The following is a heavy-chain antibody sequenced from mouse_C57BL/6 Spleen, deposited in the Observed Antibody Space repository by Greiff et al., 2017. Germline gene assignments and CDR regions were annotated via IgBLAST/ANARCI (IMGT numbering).Heavy chain of an antibody. D-gene: IGHD2-4*01. CDR1: GYTFTSYG. CDR2: IYPRSGNT. Sequence: LVESGAELARPGASVKLSCKASGYTFTSYGISWVKQRTGQGLEWIGEIYPRSGNTYYNAKFKGKATLTADNSSSTAYMELRSLTSEDSAVYFCARGDYDKGYYFDYWGQGTTLTVSS. V-gene: IGHV1-81*01. J-gene: IGHJ2*01. CDR3: ARGDYDKGYYFDY.